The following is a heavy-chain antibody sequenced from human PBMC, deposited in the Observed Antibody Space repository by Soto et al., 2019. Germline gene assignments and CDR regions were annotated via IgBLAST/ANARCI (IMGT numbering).Heavy chain of an antibody. D-gene: IGHD6-6*01. CDR2: ISYDGSNK. J-gene: IGHJ2*01. CDR1: GFTFSSYA. V-gene: IGHV3-30-3*01. Sequence: PGGSLRLSCAASGFTFSSYAMHWVRQAPGKGLEWVAVISYDGSNKYYADSVKGRFSISRDNSKNTLYLQMNSLRAEDTAVYYCASGGGIAARPSGWYFDLWGRGTLVTVSS. CDR3: ASGGGIAARPSGWYFDL.